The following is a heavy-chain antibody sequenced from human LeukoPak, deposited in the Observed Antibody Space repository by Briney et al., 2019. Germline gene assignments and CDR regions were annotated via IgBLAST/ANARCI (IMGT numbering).Heavy chain of an antibody. CDR2: ISGNGGST. Sequence: SGGSLRLSCAASGFTFSSCAMSWVRQAPGKGLEWVSTISGNGGSTYYADSVKGRFTISRHNSKNTLYLQMNSLRAEDTAVYYCAKDQLYDSSGYSYAAYFDYWGQGSLVTVSS. D-gene: IGHD3-22*01. V-gene: IGHV3-23*01. J-gene: IGHJ4*02. CDR1: GFTFSSCA. CDR3: AKDQLYDSSGYSYAAYFDY.